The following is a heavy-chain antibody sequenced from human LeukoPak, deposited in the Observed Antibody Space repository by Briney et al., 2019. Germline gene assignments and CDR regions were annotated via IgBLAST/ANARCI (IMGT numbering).Heavy chain of an antibody. D-gene: IGHD3-10*01. V-gene: IGHV3-7*01. CDR2: IKPDGTEI. CDR1: GFTFSSYW. J-gene: IGHJ3*01. CDR3: ATWRAPYGLDV. Sequence: GGSLRLSCVASGFTFSSYWMSWVRQAPGKGLDLVANIKPDGTEIYYMGSVEGRFTISRDNAESSLNLQMRSLRAEDTAIYYCATWRAPYGLDVWGQGTMVTVSS.